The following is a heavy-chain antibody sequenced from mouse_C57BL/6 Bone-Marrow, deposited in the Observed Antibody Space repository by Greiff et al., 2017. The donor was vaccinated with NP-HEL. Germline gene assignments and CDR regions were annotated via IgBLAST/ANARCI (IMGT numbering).Heavy chain of an antibody. J-gene: IGHJ2*01. Sequence: EVKLVESGGGLVKPGGSLKLSCAASGFTFSSYAMSWVRQTPEKRLEWVATISDGGSYTYYPDNVKGRFTISRDNAKNNLYLQMSHLKSEDTAMYYCARGDDGSSYGYWGQGTTLTVSS. V-gene: IGHV5-4*03. D-gene: IGHD1-1*01. CDR2: ISDGGSYT. CDR1: GFTFSSYA. CDR3: ARGDDGSSYGY.